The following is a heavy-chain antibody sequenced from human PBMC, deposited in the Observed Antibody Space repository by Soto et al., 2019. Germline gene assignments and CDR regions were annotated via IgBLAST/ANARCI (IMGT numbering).Heavy chain of an antibody. V-gene: IGHV4-39*07. CDR1: GGSISSSSYY. J-gene: IGHJ3*02. D-gene: IGHD3-10*01. CDR3: ARDILLWFGELPPRAHDAFDI. Sequence: SETLSLTCTVSGGSISSSSYYWGWIRQPPGKGLEWIGDINYSGSTYSNPSLKSRVTISVDTSKNQFSLKLSSVTAADTAVYYCARDILLWFGELPPRAHDAFDIWGQGTMVTVSS. CDR2: INYSGST.